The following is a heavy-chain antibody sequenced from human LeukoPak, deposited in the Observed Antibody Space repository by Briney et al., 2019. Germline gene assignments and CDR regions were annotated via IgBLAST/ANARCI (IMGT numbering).Heavy chain of an antibody. D-gene: IGHD1-26*01. J-gene: IGHJ4*02. CDR1: GFTFGSYN. CDR2: ITSGSSYK. Sequence: GGSLRLSCAASGFTFGSYNMNWVRQAPGKGLEWVSSITSGSSYKFYADPVKGRFTISRDNARNSLDLQMNSLRGDDTAVYYCARYSGTYRDFWGQGTLVTVSS. V-gene: IGHV3-21*01. CDR3: ARYSGTYRDF.